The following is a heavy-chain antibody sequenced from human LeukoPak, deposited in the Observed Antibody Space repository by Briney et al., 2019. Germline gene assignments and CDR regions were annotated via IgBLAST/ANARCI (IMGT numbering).Heavy chain of an antibody. J-gene: IGHJ4*02. CDR1: GDSISSGDYY. CDR3: ARHSDYYDSSGYGLEFDY. V-gene: IGHV4-61*08. D-gene: IGHD3-22*01. CDR2: IYYSGST. Sequence: PSETLSLTCTVSGDSISSGDYYWSWIRQPPGKGLEWIGYIYYSGSTNYNPSLKSRVTISVDTSKNQFSLKLSSVTAADTAVYYCARHSDYYDSSGYGLEFDYWGQGTLVTVSS.